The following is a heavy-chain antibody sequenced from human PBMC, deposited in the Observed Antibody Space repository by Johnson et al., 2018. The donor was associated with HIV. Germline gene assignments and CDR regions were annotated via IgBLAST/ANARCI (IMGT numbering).Heavy chain of an antibody. J-gene: IGHJ3*02. CDR1: GFTVSSNY. CDR2: IYSGVST. V-gene: IGHV3-53*01. D-gene: IGHD5-18*01. CDR3: VRGLYSYGLGDAFDI. Sequence: QLVESGGGLIQPGGSLRLSCAASGFTVSSNYMSWVRQDPGKGLEWVSVIYSGVSTYYADTVKGRFTISRDNSKNTLYLQMNSLRAEDTAVYYCVRGLYSYGLGDAFDIWGQGTMVTVSS.